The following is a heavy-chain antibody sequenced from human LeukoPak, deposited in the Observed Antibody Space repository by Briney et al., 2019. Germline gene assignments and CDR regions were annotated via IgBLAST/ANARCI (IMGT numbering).Heavy chain of an antibody. CDR3: AVGDYYYDTRFDY. CDR1: GYTFTSYY. D-gene: IGHD3-22*01. V-gene: IGHV1-46*01. J-gene: IGHJ4*02. Sequence: ASVKVSCKASGYTFTSYYMHWVRQTPGQGLEWMGIINPSGGSTSYAQKFQGRVTMTRDMSTSTVYMELSSLRSEDMAVYYCAVGDYYYDTRFDYWGQGTLVTVSS. CDR2: INPSGGST.